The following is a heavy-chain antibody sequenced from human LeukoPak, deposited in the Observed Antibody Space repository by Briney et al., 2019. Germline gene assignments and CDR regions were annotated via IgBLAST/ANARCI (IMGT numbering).Heavy chain of an antibody. CDR1: GFTFSSYA. J-gene: IGHJ4*02. Sequence: AGGSLRLSCAASGFTFSSYAMSWVRQAPGKGLEWVSAISGSGGSTYYAASVKGRFTISRDNSRDTLYLQMNSLRAEDTAVYYCAKGYYDYVWGSYYFDYWGQGTLVTVSS. CDR2: ISGSGGST. V-gene: IGHV3-23*01. D-gene: IGHD3-16*01. CDR3: AKGYYDYVWGSYYFDY.